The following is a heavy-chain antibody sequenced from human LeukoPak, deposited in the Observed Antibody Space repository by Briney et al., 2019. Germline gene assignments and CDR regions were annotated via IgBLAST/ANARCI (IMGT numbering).Heavy chain of an antibody. Sequence: PSETLSLTCTVSGGSISSYYWSWIRQPPGKGLEWIGYIYYSGSTNYNPSLKSRVTISVDTSKNQFSLKLSSVTAADTAVYYCARGNGYNEDHYFDYWGQGTLVTVSS. D-gene: IGHD5-24*01. V-gene: IGHV4-59*01. CDR3: ARGNGYNEDHYFDY. CDR1: GGSISSYY. J-gene: IGHJ4*02. CDR2: IYYSGST.